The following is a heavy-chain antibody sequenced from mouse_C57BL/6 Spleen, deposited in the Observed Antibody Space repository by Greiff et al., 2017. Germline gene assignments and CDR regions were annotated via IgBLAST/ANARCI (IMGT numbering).Heavy chain of an antibody. D-gene: IGHD1-1*01. CDR3: ARGGNYYGSSKFFDY. CDR1: GYTFTGYW. Sequence: QVQLQQSGAELMKPGASVKLSCKATGYTFTGYWIEWVKQRPGHGLEWIGEILPGSGSTNYNEKFKGKATFTADTSSNTAYMQLSSLTTEDSSIYYCARGGNYYGSSKFFDYWGQGTTLTVSS. J-gene: IGHJ2*01. CDR2: ILPGSGST. V-gene: IGHV1-9*01.